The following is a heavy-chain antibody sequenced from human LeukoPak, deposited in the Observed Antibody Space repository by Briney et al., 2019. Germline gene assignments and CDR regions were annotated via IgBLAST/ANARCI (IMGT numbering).Heavy chain of an antibody. CDR2: ISGGGSST. Sequence: PGGSLRLSCAASGFTFSSYAMSWVRQAPGKGLEWVSAISGGGSSTFYADSVKGRFTISRDHSKNTLYLQMNSLRAEDTAVYYCAKTSGSGNYYYYYYGMDVWGQGTTVTVSS. J-gene: IGHJ6*02. CDR1: GFTFSSYA. V-gene: IGHV3-23*01. CDR3: AKTSGSGNYYYYYYGMDV. D-gene: IGHD3-10*01.